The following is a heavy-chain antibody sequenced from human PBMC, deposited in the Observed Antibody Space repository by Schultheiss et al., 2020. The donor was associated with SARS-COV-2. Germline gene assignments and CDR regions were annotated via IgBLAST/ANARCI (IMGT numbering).Heavy chain of an antibody. J-gene: IGHJ3*02. D-gene: IGHD3-10*01. V-gene: IGHV4-39*01. CDR1: GGSISSSSYY. CDR3: ARPSTMRGPRAFDI. Sequence: SETLSLTCTVSGGSISSSSYYWGWIRQPPGKGLEWIGSIYYSGSTYYNPSLKSRVTISVDTSKNQFSLKLSSVTAADTAVYYCARPSTMRGPRAFDIWGQGTMVTVSS. CDR2: IYYSGST.